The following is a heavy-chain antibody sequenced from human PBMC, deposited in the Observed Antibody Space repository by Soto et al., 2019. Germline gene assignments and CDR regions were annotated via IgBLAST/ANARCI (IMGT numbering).Heavy chain of an antibody. Sequence: PSETLSLSCTVCGGCMSSYDGSWIRPPPGKGLEWIGYIYYSGSTNYNPSLKSRVTISVDTSKNQFSLKLSSVTAADTAVFYCARRPHDGYSSTWYFDAWGQGTLVTVPQ. V-gene: IGHV4-59*01. CDR1: GGCMSSYD. CDR3: ARRPHDGYSSTWYFDA. D-gene: IGHD6-13*01. CDR2: IYYSGST. J-gene: IGHJ4*02.